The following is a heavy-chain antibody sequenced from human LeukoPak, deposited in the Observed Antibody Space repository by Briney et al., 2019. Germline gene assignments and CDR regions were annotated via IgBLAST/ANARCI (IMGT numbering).Heavy chain of an antibody. CDR3: AKGQFHFDSSGYYR. Sequence: AGSLRLSCAASGLIFSNYAMSWVRQAPGKGLEWVSVISGNGVSILHADSVKRRFTISRDNSKHTLYLQMNSLRDEDTAVYYCAKGQFHFDSSGYYRWGQGTLVT. J-gene: IGHJ4*02. D-gene: IGHD3-22*01. CDR1: GLIFSNYA. V-gene: IGHV3-23*01. CDR2: ISGNGVSI.